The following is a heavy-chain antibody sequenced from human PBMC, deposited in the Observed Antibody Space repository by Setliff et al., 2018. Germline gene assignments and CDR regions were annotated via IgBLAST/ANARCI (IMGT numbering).Heavy chain of an antibody. J-gene: IGHJ6*02. CDR2: INPHGSEK. CDR3: ISLWLGYYGLDV. V-gene: IGHV3-7*03. CDR1: GFTFSTYA. Sequence: PGGSLRLSCAASGFTFSTYAMSWVRQAPGKGLEWLASINPHGSEKYYADSVKGRFTISRDNAKNSLSLQMNSLKTEDTAVYCCISLWLGYYGLDVWGQGTTVTVSS. D-gene: IGHD5-18*01.